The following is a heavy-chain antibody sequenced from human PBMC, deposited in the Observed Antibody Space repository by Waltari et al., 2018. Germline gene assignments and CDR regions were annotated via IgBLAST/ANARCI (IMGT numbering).Heavy chain of an antibody. CDR2: ISYDGSNK. J-gene: IGHJ2*01. D-gene: IGHD3-22*01. V-gene: IGHV3-30*07. CDR3: ARAKTSIYDSSGYHYWYFDL. Sequence: VQLVESGGGLVKPGGSLRLSCAASGFTFSSYNMNWVRQAPGKGLGWVAVISYDGSNKYYADAVKGRFTISRNNAKNSLYLQMNSRRAEDTAVYYGARAKTSIYDSSGYHYWYFDLWGRGNLVTVSS. CDR1: GFTFSSYN.